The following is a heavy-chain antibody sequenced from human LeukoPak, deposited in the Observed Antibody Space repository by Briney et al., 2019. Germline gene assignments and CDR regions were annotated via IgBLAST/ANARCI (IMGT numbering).Heavy chain of an antibody. CDR3: ARASGDGLQSNLYYFDY. Sequence: GGSLRLSCAASGFRFSSYAMSWVRQAPGKGLEWVSAISGSGGSTYYADSVKGRFTISRDNSKNTLYLQMNSLRAEDTAVYYCARASGDGLQSNLYYFDYWGQGTLVTVSS. V-gene: IGHV3-23*01. CDR1: GFRFSSYA. J-gene: IGHJ4*02. D-gene: IGHD4-11*01. CDR2: ISGSGGST.